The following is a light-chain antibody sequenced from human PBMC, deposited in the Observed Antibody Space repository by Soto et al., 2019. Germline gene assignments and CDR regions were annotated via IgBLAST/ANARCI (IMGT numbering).Light chain of an antibody. V-gene: IGLV2-8*01. J-gene: IGLJ2*01. CDR1: SSDVGGYNY. CDR3: SSYGGSNNFVV. Sequence: QSALTQPPSASGSPGQSVTISCTVTSSDVGGYNYVSWYQQHPGKAPKLMIYEVSKRPSGVPDRFSGSKSGNTASLTVSWLQAEDEADYYCSSYGGSNNFVVFGGGTKVTVL. CDR2: EVS.